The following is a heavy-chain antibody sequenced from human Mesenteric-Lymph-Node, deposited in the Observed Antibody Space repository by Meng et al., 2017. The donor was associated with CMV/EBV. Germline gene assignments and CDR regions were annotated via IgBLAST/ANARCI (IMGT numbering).Heavy chain of an antibody. CDR3: ARHVNTAMVTGYYYGMDV. D-gene: IGHD5-18*01. J-gene: IGHJ6*02. Sequence: KVSCKGSGYSFTSYWIGWVRQMPGKGLEWMGNIYPGDSDTRYSPSFQGQVTISADKSTSTAYLQWSSLKASDTAMYYCARHVNTAMVTGYYYGMDVWGQGTTVTVSS. CDR2: IYPGDSDT. V-gene: IGHV5-51*01. CDR1: GYSFTSYW.